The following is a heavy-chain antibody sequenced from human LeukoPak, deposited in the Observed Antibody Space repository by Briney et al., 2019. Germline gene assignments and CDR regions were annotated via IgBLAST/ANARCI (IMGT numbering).Heavy chain of an antibody. D-gene: IGHD3-10*01. CDR1: GGTFSRYA. CDR2: IFPIFGTA. V-gene: IGHV1-69*05. CDR3: ARDQEAYYYGSGSSLYI. Sequence: GASVKVSCKASGGTFSRYAISWVRQAPGQGLEWMGRIFPIFGTANYAQKLQGRVTVTTDESTSTAYMELSSLRSADTAVYYCARDQEAYYYGSGSSLYIWGQGTMVTVSS. J-gene: IGHJ3*02.